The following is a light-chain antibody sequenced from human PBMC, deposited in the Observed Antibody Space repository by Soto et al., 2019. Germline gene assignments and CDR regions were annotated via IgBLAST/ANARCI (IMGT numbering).Light chain of an antibody. Sequence: DIQLTQSPSFLSASVGDRVTITCRASQGISSSLAWYQQKPGKAPKLLIYAASTLQSGVPSRFSGSGSGTEFTLTISSLQPEDFATYYCQHLDSYSTVGQGTRLEIK. V-gene: IGKV1-9*01. CDR3: QHLDSYST. CDR1: QGISSS. J-gene: IGKJ5*01. CDR2: AAS.